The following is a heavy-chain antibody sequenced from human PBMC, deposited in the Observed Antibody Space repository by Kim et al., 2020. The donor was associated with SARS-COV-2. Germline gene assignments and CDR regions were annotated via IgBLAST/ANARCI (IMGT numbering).Heavy chain of an antibody. D-gene: IGHD5-18*01. V-gene: IGHV1-8*01. Sequence: ASVKVSCKASGYTFTSYDINWVRQATGQGLEWMGWMNPNSGNTGYAQKFQGRVTMTRNTSISTAYMELSSLRSEDTAVYYCARGPYRQPLWYYYYYGMDVWGQGTTVTVSS. CDR2: MNPNSGNT. CDR1: GYTFTSYD. CDR3: ARGPYRQPLWYYYYYGMDV. J-gene: IGHJ6*02.